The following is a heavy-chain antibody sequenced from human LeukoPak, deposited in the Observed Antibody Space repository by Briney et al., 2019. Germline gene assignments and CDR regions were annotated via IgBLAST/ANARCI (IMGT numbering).Heavy chain of an antibody. CDR1: GASVSSGGYY. CDR2: INPSGDT. D-gene: IGHD6-19*01. CDR3: ARGFSTGWYFDP. J-gene: IGHJ2*01. Sequence: PSETLCLTCSVSGASVSSGGYYWSWIRQPAGKEMEWIGRINPSGDTNYNPSLKSRVTMSIQTSKNQLFLNLISVTAADTALYYCARGFSTGWYFDPWGRGTQVTVSS. V-gene: IGHV4-61*02.